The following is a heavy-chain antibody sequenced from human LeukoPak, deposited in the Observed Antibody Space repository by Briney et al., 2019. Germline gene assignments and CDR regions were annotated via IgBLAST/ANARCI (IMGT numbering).Heavy chain of an antibody. CDR1: GFTFSNYA. Sequence: GGSLRLSCVVSGFTFSNYAMNWVRQAPGKGLEWVSGINWNGGSTGYADSVKGRFTISRDNAKNSLYLQMNSLRAEDTALYYCARGLGAFDIWGQGTMVTVSS. J-gene: IGHJ3*02. CDR2: INWNGGST. V-gene: IGHV3-20*04. CDR3: ARGLGAFDI. D-gene: IGHD3-16*01.